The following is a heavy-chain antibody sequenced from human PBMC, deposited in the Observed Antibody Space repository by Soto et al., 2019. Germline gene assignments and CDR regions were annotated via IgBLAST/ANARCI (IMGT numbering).Heavy chain of an antibody. Sequence: SETLSLTCAVYGGSFSGYYWSWIRQPPGKGLEWIGEINHSGSTNYNPSLKSRVTISVDTSKNQFSLKRSFVTAADTAVYYCARRSPGPLYYGSGSYYNRYDYYYYMDVWGKGTTVTVSS. V-gene: IGHV4-34*01. CDR1: GGSFSGYY. CDR2: INHSGST. CDR3: ARRSPGPLYYGSGSYYNRYDYYYYMDV. J-gene: IGHJ6*03. D-gene: IGHD3-10*01.